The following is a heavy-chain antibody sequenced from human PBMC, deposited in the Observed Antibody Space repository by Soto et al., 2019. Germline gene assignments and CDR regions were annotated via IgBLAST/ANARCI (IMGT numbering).Heavy chain of an antibody. V-gene: IGHV1-18*01. D-gene: IGHD3-3*01. J-gene: IGHJ6*02. CDR1: GYSFTAYG. CDR2: ISCYNGKT. CDR3: ARDATPPELRFLEWHNYDYNGRDG. Sequence: QVQVVQSGDEVKETGASVRVSCKTSGYSFTAYGISWVRQAPGQGLEWMGWISCYNGKTKYAQKVQGRVTMTTDTDTSTADMEVRSLRTDDTAIYYCARDATPPELRFLEWHNYDYNGRDGWGQGTTVTVSS.